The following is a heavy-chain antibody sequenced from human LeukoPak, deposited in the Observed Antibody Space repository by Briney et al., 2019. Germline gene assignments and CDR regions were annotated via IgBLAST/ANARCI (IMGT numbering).Heavy chain of an antibody. CDR3: ASLRGGNRGY. CDR1: GYTFTSYD. Sequence: GASVKVSCKASGYTFTSYDINWVRQATGQGLEWMGWINPNSGGTNYAQKFQGWVTMTRDTSISTAYMELSRLRSDDTAVYYCASLRGGNRGYWGQGTLVTVSS. J-gene: IGHJ4*02. D-gene: IGHD2-15*01. V-gene: IGHV1-2*04. CDR2: INPNSGGT.